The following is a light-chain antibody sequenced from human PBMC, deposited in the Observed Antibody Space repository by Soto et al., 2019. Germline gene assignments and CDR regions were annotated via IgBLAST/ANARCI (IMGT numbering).Light chain of an antibody. CDR2: DDS. CDR3: PVWESSRDPVV. CDR1: NIGSKT. Sequence: SYELLQPPSLSVAPGQTARITCGGNNIGSKTVHWYQQRPGQAPVLVVYDDSDRPSGIPERFSGSNSGNTATLTISRVEAGDEADYSCPVWESSRDPVVFGGGTKLTVL. J-gene: IGLJ2*01. V-gene: IGLV3-21*02.